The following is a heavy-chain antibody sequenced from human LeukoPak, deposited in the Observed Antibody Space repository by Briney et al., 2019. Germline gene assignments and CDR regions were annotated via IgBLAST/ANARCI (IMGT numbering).Heavy chain of an antibody. CDR1: GGTFSSYA. J-gene: IGHJ4*02. D-gene: IGHD4-17*01. CDR3: ASATGGDYDFDY. Sequence: SVKVSCKASGGTFSSYAISWVRQAPGQGLEWMGGIIPIFGIANYAQKFQGRVTITADKSTSTAYMELSSLRSEDTAVYYCASATGGDYDFDYWGQGTLVTVSS. V-gene: IGHV1-69*17. CDR2: IIPIFGIA.